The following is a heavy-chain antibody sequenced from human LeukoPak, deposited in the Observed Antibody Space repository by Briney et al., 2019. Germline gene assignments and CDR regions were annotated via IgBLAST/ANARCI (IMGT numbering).Heavy chain of an antibody. CDR3: ARQLPTAAADTRGYFDY. D-gene: IGHD6-25*01. CDR2: LYYGENS. V-gene: IGHV4-39*01. CDR1: GGSISIISSSTNY. Sequence: PSETLSLTCTVSGGSISIISSSTNYWGWIRQAPGKGLGWIGSLYYGENSHYNPSLKSRATLSVDTSNNQFSLKLTSVTAADAAVYFCARQLPTAAADTRGYFDYWGQGTVVTVSS. J-gene: IGHJ4*02.